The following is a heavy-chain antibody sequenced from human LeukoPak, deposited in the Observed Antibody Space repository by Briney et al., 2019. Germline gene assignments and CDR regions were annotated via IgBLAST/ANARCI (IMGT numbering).Heavy chain of an antibody. CDR2: INTDGSSA. CDR1: GFTFTTYW. J-gene: IGHJ4*02. Sequence: GGSLRLSCAASGFTFTTYWMHWVRQAPGKGLVWVSRINTDGSSASYADSVKGRFTISRDDSKNTLYLQMNSLRAEDTAVFYCARSYSLWGYFDYWGQGTLVTVSS. V-gene: IGHV3-74*01. CDR3: ARSYSLWGYFDY. D-gene: IGHD3-10*01.